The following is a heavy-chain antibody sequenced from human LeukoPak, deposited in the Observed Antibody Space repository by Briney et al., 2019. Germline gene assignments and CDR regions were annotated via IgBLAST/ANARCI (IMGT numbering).Heavy chain of an antibody. CDR2: ILPNSGDT. V-gene: IGHV1-2*02. Sequence: GASVKVSCKASGYTFPLYYIHWLRQAPGEGLEWVGWILPNSGDTFYAQRFRGRVTMTSDTSTNTAYMDLYKLTSDDTAVYFCAGPPHELVSAAPFDYWGQGTLVTVSS. D-gene: IGHD2-2*01. J-gene: IGHJ4*02. CDR3: AGPPHELVSAAPFDY. CDR1: GYTFPLYY.